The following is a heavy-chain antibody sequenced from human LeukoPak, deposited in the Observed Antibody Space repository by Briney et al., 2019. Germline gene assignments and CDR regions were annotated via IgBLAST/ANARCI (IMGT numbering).Heavy chain of an antibody. CDR3: AKDRRYFYYYMDV. CDR1: GFTFSSYG. V-gene: IGHV3-23*01. Sequence: GTLRLSCAASGFTFSSYGMSWVRQAPGKGLEWVSAISGSGDRTYYADSVKGRFTISRDNSKNTLYLQMNSLRTEDTALYYCAKDRRYFYYYMDVWGKGTTVTVSS. CDR2: ISGSGDRT. J-gene: IGHJ6*03.